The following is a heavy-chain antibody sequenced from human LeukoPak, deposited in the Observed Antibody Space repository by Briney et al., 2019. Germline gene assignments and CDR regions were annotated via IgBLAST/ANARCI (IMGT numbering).Heavy chain of an antibody. CDR2: INHSGST. CDR1: GGSISSYY. J-gene: IGHJ6*03. V-gene: IGHV4-34*01. Sequence: SETLSLTCTVSGGSISSYYWSWIRQPPGKGLEWIGEINHSGSTNYNPSLKSRVTISVDTSKNQFSLKLSSVTAADTAVYYCARVGWGYYYYYYMDVWGKGTTVTVSS. CDR3: ARVGWGYYYYYYMDV. D-gene: IGHD6-19*01.